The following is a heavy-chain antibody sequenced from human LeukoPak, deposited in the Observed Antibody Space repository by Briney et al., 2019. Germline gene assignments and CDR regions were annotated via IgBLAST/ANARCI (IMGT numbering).Heavy chain of an antibody. CDR1: GGSISSYY. CDR3: ARVDGELSFDY. Sequence: SETLSLTCTVSGGSISSYYWSWIRQPPGKGLGWIGYIYYSGSTNYNPSLKSRVTISVDTSKNQFSLKLSSVTAADTAVYYCARVDGELSFDYWGQGTLVTVSS. V-gene: IGHV4-59*01. CDR2: IYYSGST. J-gene: IGHJ4*02. D-gene: IGHD3-16*02.